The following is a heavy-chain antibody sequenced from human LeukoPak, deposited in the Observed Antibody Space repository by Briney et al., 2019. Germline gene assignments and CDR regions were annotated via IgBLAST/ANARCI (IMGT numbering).Heavy chain of an antibody. CDR3: ARDSSYYYDSSALKY. V-gene: IGHV3-30*04. D-gene: IGHD3-22*01. CDR1: GFTFSSYA. Sequence: GGSLRLSCAASGFTFSSYAMYWVRQAPGKGLEWVAVISYDGSDKFYADSVKGRFTISRDSSKNTLYLQMNSLRPEDTAVYYCARDSSYYYDSSALKYWGQGTLVTVSS. CDR2: ISYDGSDK. J-gene: IGHJ4*02.